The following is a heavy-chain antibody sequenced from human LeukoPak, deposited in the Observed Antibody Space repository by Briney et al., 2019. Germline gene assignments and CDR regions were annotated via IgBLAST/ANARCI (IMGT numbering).Heavy chain of an antibody. Sequence: PGGSLRLSCAASGFTFSSYAMHWVRQAPGKRLEYVSAISSNGGSTYYANSVKGRFTISRDNSKNTLYLQMGSLRAEDMAVYYCARTNYDFWSGFDYWGQGTLVTVSS. CDR3: ARTNYDFWSGFDY. CDR1: GFTFSSYA. CDR2: ISSNGGST. J-gene: IGHJ4*02. D-gene: IGHD3-3*01. V-gene: IGHV3-64*01.